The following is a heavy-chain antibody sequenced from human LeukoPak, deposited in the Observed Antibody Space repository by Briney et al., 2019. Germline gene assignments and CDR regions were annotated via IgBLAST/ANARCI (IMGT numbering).Heavy chain of an antibody. Sequence: GGSLRLSCAASGFPFSDYYMSWVRQAPGKGLEWVSYISTSSSYTNYADSVKGRFTISRDNAQNSLYLQMNSLRAEDTAVYYYARYSSGSYSWFDPWGQGTLVTVSS. CDR3: ARYSSGSYSWFDP. D-gene: IGHD3-10*01. CDR1: GFPFSDYY. J-gene: IGHJ5*02. CDR2: ISTSSSYT. V-gene: IGHV3-11*03.